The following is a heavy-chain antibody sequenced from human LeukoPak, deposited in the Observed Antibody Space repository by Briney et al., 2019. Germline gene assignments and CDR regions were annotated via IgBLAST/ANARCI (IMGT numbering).Heavy chain of an antibody. J-gene: IGHJ6*02. CDR2: IYSGGST. Sequence: PGGSLRLSCAASGFTVSSNYMSWVRQAPGKGLEWVSVIYSGGSTYYADSVKGLFTISRHNSKNTLYLQMNSLRAEDTAVYYCASPSTGYFNYYGMDVWGQGTTVTVSS. D-gene: IGHD1-14*01. CDR3: ASPSTGYFNYYGMDV. V-gene: IGHV3-53*04. CDR1: GFTVSSNY.